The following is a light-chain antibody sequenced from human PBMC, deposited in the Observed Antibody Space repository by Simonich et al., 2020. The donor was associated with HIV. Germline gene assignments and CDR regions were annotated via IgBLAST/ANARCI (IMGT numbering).Light chain of an antibody. CDR3: SSYAGSNNLV. Sequence: QSALTQPASVSGSPGQSITISCTGTSSDVGGFNYVSWYQQHPGKAPKLMIYDVSSRPPGVPARFSGSKSGNTASLTVSGLQAEDEADYYCSSYAGSNNLVFGGGTKLTVL. CDR2: DVS. CDR1: SSDVGGFNY. J-gene: IGLJ3*02. V-gene: IGLV2-8*01.